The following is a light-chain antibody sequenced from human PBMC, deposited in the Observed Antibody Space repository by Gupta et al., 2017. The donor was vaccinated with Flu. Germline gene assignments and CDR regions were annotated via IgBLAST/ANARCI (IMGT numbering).Light chain of an antibody. CDR3: QQDYNTPFT. J-gene: IGKJ2*01. Sequence: GTLSLSPGERATLSCRASQSVNSNYLAWYQQKPGQAPRVLIYGASRRATGIPDRFSGSGSGTDFTLTISRLEPEDFAVYYCQQDYNTPFTFGQGTKLE. CDR2: GAS. CDR1: QSVNSNY. V-gene: IGKV3-20*01.